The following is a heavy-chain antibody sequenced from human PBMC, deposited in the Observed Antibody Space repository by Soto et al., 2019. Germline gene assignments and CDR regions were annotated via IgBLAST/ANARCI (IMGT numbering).Heavy chain of an antibody. D-gene: IGHD5-18*01. CDR3: AREGFSYGYGYYYYNGMDV. CDR1: GFTFDDHG. CDR2: INSDGSST. J-gene: IGHJ6*02. V-gene: IGHV3-74*01. Sequence: PGGSLRLSCAASGFTFDDHGMSWVRQAPGKGLVWVSRINSDGSSTNYADSVKGRFTISRDNAKNTLYLQIDSLRAEDTAVYYCAREGFSYGYGYYYYNGMDVWGQGTTVTVSS.